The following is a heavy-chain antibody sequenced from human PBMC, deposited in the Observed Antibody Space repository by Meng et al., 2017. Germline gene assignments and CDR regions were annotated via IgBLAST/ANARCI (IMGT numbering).Heavy chain of an antibody. CDR2: IYYSGST. CDR3: ARVTSSYYFDY. Sequence: QVQLQESGPGLVKPSQTRPLTCTVSGGSISSGGYYWSWIRQHPGKGLEWIGYIYYSGSTYYNPSLKSLVTISVDTSKNQFSLKLSSVTAADTAVYYCARVTSSYYFDYWGQGTLVTVSS. V-gene: IGHV4-31*01. J-gene: IGHJ4*02. CDR1: GGSISSGGYY. D-gene: IGHD2/OR15-2a*01.